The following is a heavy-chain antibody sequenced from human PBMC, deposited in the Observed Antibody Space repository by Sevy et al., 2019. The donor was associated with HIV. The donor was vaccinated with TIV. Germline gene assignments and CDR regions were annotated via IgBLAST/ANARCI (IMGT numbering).Heavy chain of an antibody. D-gene: IGHD2-15*01. CDR1: GFGLNGNA. CDR2: IHGGDDTT. Sequence: GGSLRLSCAASGFGLNGNAMSWVRQAPGKGLEWVAAIHGGDDTTHYGDSVKGRFTISRDSFKNILYLQMDSLRAEDTAVYYCARGSFCSSVSCYSGGYHYWGQGTLVTVSS. CDR3: ARGSFCSSVSCYSGGYHY. V-gene: IGHV3-23*01. J-gene: IGHJ4*02.